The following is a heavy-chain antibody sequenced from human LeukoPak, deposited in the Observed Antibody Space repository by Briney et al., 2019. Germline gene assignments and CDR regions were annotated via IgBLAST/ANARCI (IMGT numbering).Heavy chain of an antibody. Sequence: PSETLSLTCTDSGGSISSYYWSWIRQPPGKGLEWIGYIYYSGSTNYNPSLKSRVTISVDTSKNQFSLKLSSVTAADTAVYYCASTRRGAAALDYWGQGTLVSVSS. CDR2: IYYSGST. CDR3: ASTRRGAAALDY. CDR1: GGSISSYY. V-gene: IGHV4-59*01. J-gene: IGHJ4*02. D-gene: IGHD6-13*01.